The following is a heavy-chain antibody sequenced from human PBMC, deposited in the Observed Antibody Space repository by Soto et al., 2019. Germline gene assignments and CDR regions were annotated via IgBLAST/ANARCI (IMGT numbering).Heavy chain of an antibody. CDR1: GGTFSSYG. CDR2: IIPIFGTA. D-gene: IGHD6-6*01. Sequence: SVKVSCKASGGTFSSYGISWVRQAPGQGLEWMGGIIPIFGTANYAQKFQGRVTITADESTSTAYMELSSLRSEDTAVYYCARTNSSSEARHYYYGMDGWGQGTTVTVSS. CDR3: ARTNSSSEARHYYYGMDG. J-gene: IGHJ6*02. V-gene: IGHV1-69*13.